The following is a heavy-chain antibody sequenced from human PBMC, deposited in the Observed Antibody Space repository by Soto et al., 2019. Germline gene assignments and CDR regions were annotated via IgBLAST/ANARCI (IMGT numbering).Heavy chain of an antibody. CDR1: GYTFTSYG. Sequence: ASVKVSCKASGYTFTSYGISWVRQAPGQGLEWMGWISAYNGNTNYAQKLQGRVTMTTDTSTSTAYMELRSLRSDDTAVCYCARVPGVVVAARWFDPWGQGTLVTVSS. J-gene: IGHJ5*02. D-gene: IGHD2-15*01. CDR2: ISAYNGNT. V-gene: IGHV1-18*01. CDR3: ARVPGVVVAARWFDP.